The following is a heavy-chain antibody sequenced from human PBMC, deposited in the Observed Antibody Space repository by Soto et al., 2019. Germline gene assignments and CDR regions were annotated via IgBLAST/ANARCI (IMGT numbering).Heavy chain of an antibody. CDR2: IKQDGSEK. V-gene: IGHV3-7*03. J-gene: IGHJ4*02. Sequence: PGGSLRLSCAASGFTFSSYWMSWVRQAPGKGLEWVANIKQDGSEKYYVDSVKGRFTISRDNAKNSLYLQMNSLRAEDTAVYYCARDQLPDIVVVPAAISVADYWGQGILVTVSS. CDR3: ARDQLPDIVVVPAAISVADY. D-gene: IGHD2-2*02. CDR1: GFTFSSYW.